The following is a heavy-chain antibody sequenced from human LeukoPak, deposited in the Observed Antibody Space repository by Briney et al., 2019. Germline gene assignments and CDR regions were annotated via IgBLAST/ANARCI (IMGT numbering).Heavy chain of an antibody. CDR3: ARELGDFWSGYYGSY. CDR2: IDYGGST. V-gene: IGHV4-39*07. J-gene: IGHJ4*02. Sequence: PSETLSLTCTVSGGSINTGGHYWAWIRQPPGKGLEWIACIDYGGSTYYNPSLKSRVTISVDRSKNQFSLKLSSVTAADTAVYYCARELGDFWSGYYGSYWGQGTLVTVSS. CDR1: GGSINTGGHY. D-gene: IGHD3-3*01.